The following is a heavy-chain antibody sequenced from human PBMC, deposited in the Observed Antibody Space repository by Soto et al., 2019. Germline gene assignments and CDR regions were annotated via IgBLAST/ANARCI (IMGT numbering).Heavy chain of an antibody. V-gene: IGHV5-51*01. D-gene: IGHD3-22*01. CDR3: ARLHRSGYFWFDP. J-gene: IGHJ5*02. CDR2: IYPGDSDT. CDR1: GYSFTSYW. Sequence: GASLKISCKGSGYSFTSYWIGWVGQMPGKGLEWMGSIYPGDSDTRYSPSFQGQVTISADKSISTAYLQWSSPKASDTAMYYCARLHRSGYFWFDPWGQGTLVTVSS.